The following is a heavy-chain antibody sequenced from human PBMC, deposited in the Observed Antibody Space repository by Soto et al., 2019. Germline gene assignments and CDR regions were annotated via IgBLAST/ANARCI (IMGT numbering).Heavy chain of an antibody. D-gene: IGHD6-19*01. CDR2: ISFDRCTE. J-gene: IGHJ5*02. Sequence: QVQLVESGGGVVQPGRSLSLSCAASGFIFSSYAMHWVRRAPGKGLDWLSAISFDRCTEYYADSVKGRFKISLDSARNTLWLQMDNMRFEDTAMYFCAREGFRQRLDPKIRSDPLGQGTQVTFS. CDR1: GFIFSSYA. CDR3: AREGFRQRLDPKIRSDP. V-gene: IGHV3-30-3*01.